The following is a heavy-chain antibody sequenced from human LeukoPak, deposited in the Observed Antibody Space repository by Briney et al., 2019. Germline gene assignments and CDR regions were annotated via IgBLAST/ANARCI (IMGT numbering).Heavy chain of an antibody. V-gene: IGHV1-18*01. CDR2: ISAYNGNT. J-gene: IGHJ4*02. D-gene: IGHD6-13*01. CDR3: ARTPVFGGGRAAGMRGYYFDY. CDR1: GYTFTSYG. Sequence: ASVNVSCKASGYTFTSYGISWVRQAPGQGLEWMGWISAYNGNTNYAQKLQDRVTITTDTSTRTAYMGLRRLRSDETAVYYCARTPVFGGGRAAGMRGYYFDYWGQGTLVTVSS.